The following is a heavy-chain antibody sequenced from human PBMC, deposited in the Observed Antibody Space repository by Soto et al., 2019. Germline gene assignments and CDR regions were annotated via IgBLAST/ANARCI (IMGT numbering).Heavy chain of an antibody. D-gene: IGHD3-3*01. V-gene: IGHV3-33*01. Sequence: LRLSCAASGFTFSSYGMHWVRQAPGKGLEWVAVIWYDGSNKYYADSVKGRFTISRDNSKNTLYLQMNSLRAEDTAVYYCASPARNYDFWSGYSFDIWGQGTMVTVSS. CDR3: ASPARNYDFWSGYSFDI. CDR1: GFTFSSYG. J-gene: IGHJ3*02. CDR2: IWYDGSNK.